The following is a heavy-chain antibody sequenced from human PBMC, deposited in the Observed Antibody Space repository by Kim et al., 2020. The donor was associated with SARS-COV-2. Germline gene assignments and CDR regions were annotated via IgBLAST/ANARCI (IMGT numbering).Heavy chain of an antibody. CDR3: ARVQVLRYFDWLSIDY. Sequence: GKGRFTISRDNSKNTLYLQKNRLRAEDTAVYYCARVQVLRYFDWLSIDYWGQGTLVTVSS. V-gene: IGHV3-30*01. J-gene: IGHJ4*02. D-gene: IGHD3-9*01.